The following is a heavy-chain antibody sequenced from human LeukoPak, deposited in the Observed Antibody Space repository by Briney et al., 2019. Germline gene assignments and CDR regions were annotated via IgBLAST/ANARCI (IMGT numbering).Heavy chain of an antibody. CDR3: AGALPRIVLTDAIDI. CDR2: ISSSSSYI. J-gene: IGHJ3*02. V-gene: IGHV3-21*01. CDR1: GFTFSSYS. D-gene: IGHD1-26*01. Sequence: GGSLRLSCAASGFTFSSYSMNWVRQAPGKGLEWVSSISSSSSYIYYADSVKGRFTISRDNAKNSLYLQVNSLRVEDTAVYYCAGALPRIVLTDAIDIWGQGALVTVSS.